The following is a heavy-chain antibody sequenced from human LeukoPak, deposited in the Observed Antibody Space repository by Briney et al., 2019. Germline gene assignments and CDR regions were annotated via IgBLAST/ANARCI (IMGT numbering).Heavy chain of an antibody. Sequence: GGSLRLPCAASGFTVSSNYMSWVRQAPGKGLEWVSVIYSGGSTYYADSVKGRFTISRHNSKNTLYLQMNSLRAEDTAVYYCARVMVAHYDSSGYYPLYYYYGMDVWGQGTTVTVSS. J-gene: IGHJ6*02. CDR1: GFTVSSNY. V-gene: IGHV3-53*04. D-gene: IGHD3-22*01. CDR2: IYSGGST. CDR3: ARVMVAHYDSSGYYPLYYYYGMDV.